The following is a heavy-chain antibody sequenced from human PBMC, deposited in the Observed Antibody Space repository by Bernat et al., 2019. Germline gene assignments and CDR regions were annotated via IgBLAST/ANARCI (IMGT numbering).Heavy chain of an antibody. J-gene: IGHJ6*02. CDR3: AKDHDYGDYPPPRYGMDV. Sequence: VQRVESGGGVVQPGGSLGLSCAASGFTFSSYGMHWVRQALGKGLEWVAVISYDGSNKYYADSVKGRFTISRDNSKNTLYLQMNSLRAEDTAVYYCAKDHDYGDYPPPRYGMDVWGQGTTVTVSS. CDR2: ISYDGSNK. CDR1: GFTFSSYG. V-gene: IGHV3-30*18. D-gene: IGHD4-17*01.